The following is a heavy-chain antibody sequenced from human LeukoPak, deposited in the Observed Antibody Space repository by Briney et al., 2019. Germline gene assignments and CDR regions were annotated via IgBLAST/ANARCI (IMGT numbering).Heavy chain of an antibody. CDR3: ARHPILLWFGYYFDY. V-gene: IGHV4-39*01. CDR2: IYYSGNT. Sequence: SETLSLTCTVSGVSISSSNSYWGWIRQPPGKGLEWIGSIYYSGNTYYNASLKSQVSISIDTSKNQFSLRLTSVTAADTAVYYCARHPILLWFGYYFDYWGQGTLVTVSS. D-gene: IGHD3-10*01. J-gene: IGHJ4*02. CDR1: GVSISSSNSY.